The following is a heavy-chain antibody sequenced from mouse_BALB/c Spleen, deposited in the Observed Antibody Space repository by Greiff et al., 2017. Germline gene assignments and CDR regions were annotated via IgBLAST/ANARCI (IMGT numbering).Heavy chain of an antibody. D-gene: IGHD2-1*01. CDR3: ARGDGNPAWFAY. V-gene: IGHV5-9-4*01. CDR2: ISSGGSYT. CDR1: GFTFSSYA. Sequence: EVKVVEPGGGLVKPGGSLKLSCAASGFTFSSYAMSWVRQSPEKRLEWVAEISSGGSYTYYPDTVTGRFTISRDNAKNTLYLEMSSLRSEDTAMYYCARGDGNPAWFAYWGQGTLVTVSA. J-gene: IGHJ3*01.